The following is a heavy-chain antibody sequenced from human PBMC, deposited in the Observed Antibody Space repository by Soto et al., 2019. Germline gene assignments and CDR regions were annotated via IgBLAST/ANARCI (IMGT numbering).Heavy chain of an antibody. D-gene: IGHD1-1*01. Sequence: GGSLRLSCAASGFTFSNYAMNWVRQAPGEGLEWVSEITESGATYYTDSVKGRFTISRDNSKNTLYLQMNSLRAEDTAVYYCAKGQTGATTRVDYWGQGTLVTVSS. CDR2: ITESGAT. CDR3: AKGQTGATTRVDY. CDR1: GFTFSNYA. J-gene: IGHJ4*02. V-gene: IGHV3-23*01.